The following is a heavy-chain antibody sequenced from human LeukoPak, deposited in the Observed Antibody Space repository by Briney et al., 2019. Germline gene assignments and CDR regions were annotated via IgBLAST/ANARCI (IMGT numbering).Heavy chain of an antibody. CDR2: IRNDESNK. J-gene: IGHJ4*02. CDR1: GVIFSSYG. V-gene: IGHV3-30*02. CDR3: AKDRDMTTVTGPDY. Sequence: GGSLRLSCAASGVIFSSYGMHWVRQAPGKGLEWVAFIRNDESNKYYADSVKGRFTISRDYSKNTLYLQMNSLRAEDTAVYYCAKDRDMTTVTGPDYWGQGTLVTVSS. D-gene: IGHD4-17*01.